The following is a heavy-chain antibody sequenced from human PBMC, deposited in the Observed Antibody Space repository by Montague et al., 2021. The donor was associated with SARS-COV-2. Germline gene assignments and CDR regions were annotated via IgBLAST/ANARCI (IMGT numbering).Heavy chain of an antibody. CDR1: GGSFSDYH. J-gene: IGHJ4*02. Sequence: SETLSLTCAVYGGSFSDYHWSWIRQPPGGGLEWIGRINHCGSTKYNPSXXSRVTISIDTSKNQFSLKLSSVTAADTAVYYCARRGYSGYDYHLLVDYWGQGTLVTVSP. V-gene: IGHV4-34*01. CDR2: INHCGST. D-gene: IGHD5-12*01. CDR3: ARRGYSGYDYHLLVDY.